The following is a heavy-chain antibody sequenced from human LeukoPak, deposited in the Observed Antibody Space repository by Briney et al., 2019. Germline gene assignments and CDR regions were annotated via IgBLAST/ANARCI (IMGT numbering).Heavy chain of an antibody. CDR2: IYYSGST. D-gene: IGHD6-6*01. J-gene: IGHJ4*02. CDR3: AREGVEYSSSFGY. CDR1: GGSISSGDYY. Sequence: SETLSLTCTVSGGSISSGDYYWSWIRQPPGTGLEWIGYIYYSGSTYYNPSLKSRVTISVDTSKNQFSLKLSSVTAADTAVYYCAREGVEYSSSFGYWGQGTLVTVSS. V-gene: IGHV4-30-4*08.